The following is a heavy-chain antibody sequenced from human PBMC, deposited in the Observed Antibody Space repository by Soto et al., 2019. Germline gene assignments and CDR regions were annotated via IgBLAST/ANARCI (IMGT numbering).Heavy chain of an antibody. CDR3: APAARFPRSWFDP. CDR2: VNHSGEA. D-gene: IGHD6-25*01. CDR1: GGSFRNYY. J-gene: IGHJ5*02. Sequence: SETLSLTCGVYGGSFRNYYWIWVRQPPGKGLEWIGEVNHSGEATYNPSLQSRVTISLDTTNNHFSLKMTSVTAADTAIYFCAPAARFPRSWFDPWGQGTQVTVSS. V-gene: IGHV4-34*01.